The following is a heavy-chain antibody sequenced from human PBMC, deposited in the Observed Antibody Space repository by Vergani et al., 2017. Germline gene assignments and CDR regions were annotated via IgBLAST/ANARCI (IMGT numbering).Heavy chain of an antibody. Sequence: EVQLVESGGGLVQPGGSLRLSCAASGFTFSSYSMNWVRQAPGKGLEWVSSISSSSSYIYYADSVKGRFTISRDNAKNSLYLQMNSLRAEDTAVYYCARDRSSWYVDYYYYGMDVWGQWTTVTVSS. CDR1: GFTFSSYS. J-gene: IGHJ6*02. CDR3: ARDRSSWYVDYYYYGMDV. V-gene: IGHV3-21*01. D-gene: IGHD6-13*01. CDR2: ISSSSSYI.